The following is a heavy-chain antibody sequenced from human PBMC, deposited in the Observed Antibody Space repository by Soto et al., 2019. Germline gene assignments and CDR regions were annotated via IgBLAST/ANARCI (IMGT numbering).Heavy chain of an antibody. V-gene: IGHV5-10-1*01. J-gene: IGHJ4*02. Sequence: HGESLKISCKVSTDFFSSSWINWVRQTPGKGLEWMGRIDPSDSYTNYNPSFEGHVTISVDTSLTTAYLQWSSLKASDTAMYYCARHDAYSSSDFWGQGTLVTVSS. CDR2: IDPSDSYT. D-gene: IGHD6-19*01. CDR1: TDFFSSSW. CDR3: ARHDAYSSSDF.